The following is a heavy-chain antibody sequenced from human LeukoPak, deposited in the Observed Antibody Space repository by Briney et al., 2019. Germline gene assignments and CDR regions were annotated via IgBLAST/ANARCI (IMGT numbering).Heavy chain of an antibody. CDR1: GYTFTSYG. V-gene: IGHV1-18*01. CDR2: ISAYNAIT. D-gene: IGHD3-9*01. J-gene: IGHJ3*02. Sequence: ASVKVSCKASGYTFTSYGISWVRQAPGQGLERMGWISAYNAITNYAQKFQGRVTMTTDTFTSTAYMELRSLRSDDTAVYYCARGYDIFAGYFDAFDIWGQGTMVTVSS. CDR3: ARGYDIFAGYFDAFDI.